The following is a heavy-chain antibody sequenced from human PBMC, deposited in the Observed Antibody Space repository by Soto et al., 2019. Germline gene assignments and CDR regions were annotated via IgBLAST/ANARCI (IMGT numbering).Heavy chain of an antibody. CDR2: SRSEKDGGTA. V-gene: IGHV3-15*01. CDR3: ARQGPMVRGIIGAMDV. J-gene: IGHJ6*02. D-gene: IGHD3-10*01. Sequence: GGSLRLSCAASGFTFHNAGMSWVRQAPGQGLELVARSRSEKDGGTADYAAPEKGRFTISSDASEKMILLQRSSLTASDTAMYYCARQGPMVRGIIGAMDVWGQGTTVTVSS. CDR1: GFTFHNAG.